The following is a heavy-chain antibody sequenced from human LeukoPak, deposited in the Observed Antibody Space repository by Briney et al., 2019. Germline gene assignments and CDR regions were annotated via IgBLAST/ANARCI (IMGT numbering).Heavy chain of an antibody. V-gene: IGHV3-7*03. Sequence: GGSLRLSCAASGFTFSSYWMSWVRQAPGKGLEWVANIKQDGSEKYYVDSVKGRFTISRDNAKNSLYLQMNSLRAEDTAVYYCAKPAKTDYADYWGQGTLVTVSS. CDR3: AKPAKTDYADY. D-gene: IGHD1-14*01. CDR1: GFTFSSYW. J-gene: IGHJ4*02. CDR2: IKQDGSEK.